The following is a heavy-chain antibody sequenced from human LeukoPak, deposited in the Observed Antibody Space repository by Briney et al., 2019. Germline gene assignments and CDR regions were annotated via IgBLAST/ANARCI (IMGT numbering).Heavy chain of an antibody. CDR3: AREGSSSWYGDNWFDP. J-gene: IGHJ5*02. CDR2: INPSGGST. V-gene: IGHV1-46*01. D-gene: IGHD6-13*01. Sequence: ASVKVSCKASGYTFTSYYMHWVRQAPGQGLEWMGIINPSGGSTSYAQKFQGRVTMTRDTSTSTVYMELSSLRSEDTAVYYCAREGSSSWYGDNWFDPWGQGTLVTVSS. CDR1: GYTFTSYY.